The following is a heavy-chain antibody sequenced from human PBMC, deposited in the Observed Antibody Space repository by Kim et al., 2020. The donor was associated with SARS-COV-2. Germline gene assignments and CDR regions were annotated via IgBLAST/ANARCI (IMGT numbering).Heavy chain of an antibody. CDR3: ARAGDYDISGYYGFFHH. D-gene: IGHD3-22*01. Sequence: GKGRFTISRNNAKNTLYLQMNSLRPEDTAVYYCARAGDYDISGYYGFFHHWGKGALVTVSS. V-gene: IGHV3-74*01. J-gene: IGHJ1*01.